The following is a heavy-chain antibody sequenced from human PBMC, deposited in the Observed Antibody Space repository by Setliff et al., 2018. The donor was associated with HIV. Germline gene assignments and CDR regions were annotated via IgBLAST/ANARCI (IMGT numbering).Heavy chain of an antibody. J-gene: IGHJ4*02. CDR3: AKSLLVAGNDY. V-gene: IGHV3-23*01. CDR2: ISSGGEIM. Sequence: PGGSLRLSCEASGFTIRSYAMHWVRQAPGKGLEWVSAISSGGEIMFYADSVKGRFTISRDNSKNTLYLQMISLRADDTAVYYCAKSLLVAGNDYWGQGTLVTVSS. D-gene: IGHD2-8*02. CDR1: GFTIRSYA.